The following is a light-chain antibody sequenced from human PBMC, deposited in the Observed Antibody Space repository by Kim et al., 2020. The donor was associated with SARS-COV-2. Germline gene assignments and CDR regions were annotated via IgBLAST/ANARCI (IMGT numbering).Light chain of an antibody. Sequence: EIIMTQSPGTLSVSPGERATLSCRASQAISNNLAWYQQKPGQAPRLLIYAASTRASGIPGRFSGSGSGTEFTLTVSSLQSEDLAIYYCQQYENRAPGPITFGQGTRLEIK. V-gene: IGKV3-15*01. CDR1: QAISNN. CDR3: QQYENRAPGPIT. J-gene: IGKJ5*01. CDR2: AAS.